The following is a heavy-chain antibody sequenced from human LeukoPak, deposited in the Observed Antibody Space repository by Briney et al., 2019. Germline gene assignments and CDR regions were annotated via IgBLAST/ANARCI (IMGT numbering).Heavy chain of an antibody. Sequence: PGGSLRLSCAASEFTFNTYWMLWVRQAPGKGLLWVSRINGDGSSTDYADSVKGRFTISRDNAKNTLYLQMNSLRVEDTAVYYCASSGPSNYWGQGTLVTVSS. CDR3: ASSGPSNY. CDR1: EFTFNTYW. J-gene: IGHJ4*02. CDR2: INGDGSST. V-gene: IGHV3-74*01.